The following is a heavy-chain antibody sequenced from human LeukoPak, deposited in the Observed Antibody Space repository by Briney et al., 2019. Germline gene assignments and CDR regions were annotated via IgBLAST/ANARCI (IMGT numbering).Heavy chain of an antibody. CDR2: IHNNGNT. CDR1: GGSVNSDY. CDR3: ARRSTYGFFDY. D-gene: IGHD4-17*01. Sequence: SETLSLTCTVSGGSVNSDYWNWLRQPPGKGREWIGYIHNNGNTNDNPSLKSRVTISMDASKKQFSLRLSSVTAADTALCYCARRSTYGFFDYWGQGTLVTVSS. J-gene: IGHJ4*02. V-gene: IGHV4-59*08.